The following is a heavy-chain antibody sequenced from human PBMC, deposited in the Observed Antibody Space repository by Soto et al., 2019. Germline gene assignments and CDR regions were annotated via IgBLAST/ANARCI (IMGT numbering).Heavy chain of an antibody. D-gene: IGHD3-3*01. CDR2: ISAYNGNT. J-gene: IGHJ5*02. CDR1: GYTFTSYG. V-gene: IGHV1-18*01. Sequence: GASVKVSCKASGYTFTSYGISWVRQAPGQGLEWTGWISAYNGNTNYAQKLQGRVTMTTDTSTSTAYMELRSLRSDDTAVYYCARGARFLEWLLGTSKGWFDPWGQGTLVTVSS. CDR3: ARGARFLEWLLGTSKGWFDP.